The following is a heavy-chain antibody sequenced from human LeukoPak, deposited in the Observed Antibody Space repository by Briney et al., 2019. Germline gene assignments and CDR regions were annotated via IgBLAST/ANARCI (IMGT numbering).Heavy chain of an antibody. V-gene: IGHV4-59*01. CDR2: IYYSGST. CDR1: GGSISSYY. Sequence: SETLSLTCTVSGGSISSYYWSWIRRPPGKGPEWIGYIYYSGSTNYNPSLKSRVTISVDTSKNQFSLKLSSVTAADTAVYYCARRLRDRRSDYYYGMDVWGQETTVTVSS. CDR3: ARRLRDRRSDYYYGMDV. D-gene: IGHD4-17*01. J-gene: IGHJ6*02.